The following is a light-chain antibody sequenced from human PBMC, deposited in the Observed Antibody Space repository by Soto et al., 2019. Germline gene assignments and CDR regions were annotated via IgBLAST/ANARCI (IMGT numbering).Light chain of an antibody. CDR2: GAS. V-gene: IGKV3-20*01. Sequence: EIVLTQSPGTLSLSPGERATLSCRASQSVSSNYLAWYQEKPGQAPRLLIYGASSRATGIPDRFSGSGSGSDFTHTISRLDPEDLSWYFFLQNGRSLAFVFGGGPKVEIK. J-gene: IGKJ4*01. CDR1: QSVSSNY. CDR3: LQNGRSLAFV.